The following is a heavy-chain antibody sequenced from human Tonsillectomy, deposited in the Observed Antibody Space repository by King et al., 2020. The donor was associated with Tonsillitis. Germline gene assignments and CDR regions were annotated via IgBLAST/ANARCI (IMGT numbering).Heavy chain of an antibody. CDR3: ARVWSVSTIFGGVLGWFDP. V-gene: IGHV4-34*01. CDR1: GVSLSGYH. CDR2: INHSGST. J-gene: IGHJ5*02. Sequence: VQLQQWGAGLLKPSETLSLTCGVSGVSLSGYHWSWIRQPPGKGLEWIGEINHSGSTNYNPSLRSRVTISLDTSKNHFSLNLNSVTAADMAVYYCARVWSVSTIFGGVLGWFDPWGQGTRVTVSS. D-gene: IGHD3-3*01.